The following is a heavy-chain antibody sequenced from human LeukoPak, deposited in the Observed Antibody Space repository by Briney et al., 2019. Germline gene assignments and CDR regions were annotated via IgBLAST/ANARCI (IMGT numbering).Heavy chain of an antibody. CDR1: GFTFSSYA. Sequence: GGSLRLSCAAAGFTFSSYAMSWVRQAPGKGLEWVSAISGSGGSTYYADSVKGRFTISRDNSKNTLYLQMNSLRAEDTAVYYCAKIRGGSWNAFDIWGQGTMVTVSS. CDR2: ISGSGGST. V-gene: IGHV3-23*01. D-gene: IGHD2-15*01. J-gene: IGHJ3*02. CDR3: AKIRGGSWNAFDI.